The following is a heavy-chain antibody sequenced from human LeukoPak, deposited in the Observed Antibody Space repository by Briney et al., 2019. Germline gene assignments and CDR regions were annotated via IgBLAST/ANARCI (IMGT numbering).Heavy chain of an antibody. V-gene: IGHV3-30*02. Sequence: GGSLRLSCAASGFTFSSYGMHWVRQAPGKGLEWVAFIRYDGSNKYHADSVKGRFTISRDNSKNTLYLQMNSLRAEDTAVYYCANLVLLWFGEFDYWGQGTLVTVSS. J-gene: IGHJ4*02. CDR1: GFTFSSYG. CDR3: ANLVLLWFGEFDY. CDR2: IRYDGSNK. D-gene: IGHD3-10*01.